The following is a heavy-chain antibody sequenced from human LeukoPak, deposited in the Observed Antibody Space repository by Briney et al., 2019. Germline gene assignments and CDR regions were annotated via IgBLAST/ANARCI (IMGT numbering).Heavy chain of an antibody. CDR3: ARDHGYSSGWYLDYYGMDV. CDR1: GGSISSGDYY. CDR2: IYYSGST. V-gene: IGHV4-30-4*01. Sequence: SETLSLTCTVSGGSISSGDYYWSWIRQPPGKGLEWIGYIYYSGSTYYNPSLKSRVTISVDTSKNQFSLKLSSVTAADTAVYYCARDHGYSSGWYLDYYGMDVWGQGTTVTVSS. D-gene: IGHD6-19*01. J-gene: IGHJ6*02.